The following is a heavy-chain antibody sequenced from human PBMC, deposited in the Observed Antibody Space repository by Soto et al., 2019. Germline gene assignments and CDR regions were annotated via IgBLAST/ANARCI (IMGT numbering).Heavy chain of an antibody. V-gene: IGHV1-18*01. J-gene: IGHJ4*02. CDR3: ARSDPLGGY. CDR1: GYTFTSYG. CDR2: ISAYNGNT. Sequence: ASVKVSCKASGYTFTSYGISWVRQAPGQGLEWMGWISAYNGNTNYSQKLQGRVTITRDTSASTAYMELSSLRSEDTAVYYCARSDPLGGYWGQGTLVTVSS. D-gene: IGHD3-16*01.